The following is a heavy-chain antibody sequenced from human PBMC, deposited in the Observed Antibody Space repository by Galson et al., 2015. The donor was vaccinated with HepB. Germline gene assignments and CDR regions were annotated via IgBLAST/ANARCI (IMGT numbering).Heavy chain of an antibody. J-gene: IGHJ4*02. D-gene: IGHD3-22*01. Sequence: SLRLSCAASGFPFSRYYMTWVRQAPGKGLEWVSSINGNGGLTHYADSVEGRFTISRDNSENTLYLQMNSLTTEDTAVYYCARWGTYYYDSSYLGDYWGQGTLVTVSS. V-gene: IGHV3-23*01. CDR3: ARWGTYYYDSSYLGDY. CDR2: INGNGGLT. CDR1: GFPFSRYY.